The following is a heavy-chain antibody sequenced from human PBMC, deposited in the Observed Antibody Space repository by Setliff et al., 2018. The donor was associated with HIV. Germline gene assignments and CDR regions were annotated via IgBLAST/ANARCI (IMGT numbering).Heavy chain of an antibody. CDR1: GGSFSGYY. CDR2: IYTSGST. Sequence: SETLSLTCAVYGGSFSGYYWSWIRQPAGKGLEWIGHIYTSGSTNYNPSLKSRVAIPVDRSKNQFSLNLSSVTAADTAVYYCARPLTTSYNFWGDAFAVWGQGTMVTVSS. D-gene: IGHD3-3*01. CDR3: ARPLTTSYNFWGDAFAV. V-gene: IGHV4-59*10. J-gene: IGHJ3*01.